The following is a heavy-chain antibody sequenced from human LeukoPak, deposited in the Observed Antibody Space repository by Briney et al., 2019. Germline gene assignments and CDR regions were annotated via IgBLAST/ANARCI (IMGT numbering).Heavy chain of an antibody. J-gene: IGHJ5*02. V-gene: IGHV1-2*02. CDR3: ARDTAMVTYWFDP. D-gene: IGHD5-18*01. Sequence: ASVKVSCKASGYTFTGYYMHWVRQAPGQGLEWMGWINPSSGGTNYAQKFQGRVTMTRDTSITTAYMELNRLRSDDTAVYYCARDTAMVTYWFDPWGQGTLVTVSS. CDR2: INPSSGGT. CDR1: GYTFTGYY.